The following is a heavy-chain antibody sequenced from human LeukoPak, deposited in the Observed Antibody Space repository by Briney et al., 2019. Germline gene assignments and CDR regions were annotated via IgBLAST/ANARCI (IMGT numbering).Heavy chain of an antibody. Sequence: ASVKASCKASGYTFTGYYMHWVRQAPGQGLERMGWINPNSGGTNYAQKFQGRVTMTRDTSISTAYMELSRLRSDDTAVYYCASLGYCSSTSCQEYYFDYWGQGTLVTVSS. CDR3: ASLGYCSSTSCQEYYFDY. CDR2: INPNSGGT. CDR1: GYTFTGYY. D-gene: IGHD2-2*01. J-gene: IGHJ4*02. V-gene: IGHV1-2*02.